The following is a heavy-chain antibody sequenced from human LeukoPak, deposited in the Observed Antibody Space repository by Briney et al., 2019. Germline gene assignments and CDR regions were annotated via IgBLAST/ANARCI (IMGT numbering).Heavy chain of an antibody. J-gene: IGHJ3*02. Sequence: SETLSLTCAVSGGSINNNNWWSWVRQPPGKGLEWIGEIYHSGSTNYNPSLKSRVTISVDKSKNQFSLKLSSVTAADTAVYYCARGKDIVVVPAAGHAFDIWGQGTMVTVSS. CDR1: GGSINNNNW. CDR3: ARGKDIVVVPAAGHAFDI. V-gene: IGHV4-4*02. D-gene: IGHD2-2*01. CDR2: IYHSGST.